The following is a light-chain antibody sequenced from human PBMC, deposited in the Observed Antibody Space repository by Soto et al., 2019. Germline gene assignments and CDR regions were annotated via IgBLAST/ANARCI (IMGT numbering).Light chain of an antibody. Sequence: QSALTQPASVSGSPGRSITISCTGTSSDVGGYNYVSWYQHHPGKAPKLIIYDVTNRPSGVSNPFSGSKSGNTASLTISGLQPEDEADYYCSSYTTSNTRQIVFGTGTRSPS. CDR2: DVT. J-gene: IGLJ1*01. V-gene: IGLV2-14*03. CDR1: SSDVGGYNY. CDR3: SSYTTSNTRQIV.